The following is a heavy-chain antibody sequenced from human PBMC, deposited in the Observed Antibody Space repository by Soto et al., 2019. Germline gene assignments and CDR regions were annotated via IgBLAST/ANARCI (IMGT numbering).Heavy chain of an antibody. J-gene: IGHJ4*02. CDR3: ARDRGPHSYADY. CDR2: IYYSGST. CDR1: GDSISSDGSY. Sequence: SETLSLTCTVSGDSISSDGSYLRWIRQHPGKGLEWIGYIYYSGSTNYNPSLKSRVTISVDTSKNQFSLYLRSVTAADTAVYYCARDRGPHSYADYWGQGTLVTVSS. V-gene: IGHV4-61*08. D-gene: IGHD3-16*01.